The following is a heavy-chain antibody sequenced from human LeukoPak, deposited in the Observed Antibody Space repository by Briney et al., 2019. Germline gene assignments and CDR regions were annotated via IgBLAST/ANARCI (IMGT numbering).Heavy chain of an antibody. Sequence: ASVKVSCTASGYTFTGYYMHWVRQAPGQGLERMGWINPNSGGTNYAQKFQGRVTMTRHTSISTAYMELSRLRSDDTAVYYCARDGGYCSGGSCYSSPVPYYYYGMDVWGQGTTVTVSS. CDR3: ARDGGYCSGGSCYSSPVPYYYYGMDV. V-gene: IGHV1-2*02. CDR2: INPNSGGT. CDR1: GYTFTGYY. D-gene: IGHD2-15*01. J-gene: IGHJ6*02.